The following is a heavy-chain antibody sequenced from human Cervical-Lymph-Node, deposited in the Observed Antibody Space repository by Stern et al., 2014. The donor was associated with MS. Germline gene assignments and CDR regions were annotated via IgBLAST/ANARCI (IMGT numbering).Heavy chain of an antibody. V-gene: IGHV4-39*01. D-gene: IGHD2-2*01. Sequence: QLQLQESGPGLVKPSETLSLTCNVSGGSISSSGDYWGWVRQPPGKGLEWIGSVYFSGSTYYNPSLKSRITISVDTSKHQFSLKLSSVTAADTAVYYCARGFSVVVPAAISWFDPWGRGTLVTVSS. CDR1: GGSISSSGDY. CDR2: VYFSGST. J-gene: IGHJ5*02. CDR3: ARGFSVVVPAAISWFDP.